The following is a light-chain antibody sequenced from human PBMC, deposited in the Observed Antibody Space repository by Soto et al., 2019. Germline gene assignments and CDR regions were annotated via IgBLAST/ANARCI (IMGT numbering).Light chain of an antibody. V-gene: IGLV2-8*01. Sequence: QSALTQPPSASGSPGQSVSISCTGSSSNVGGYNYVSWYQQHPGKAPRLIIYVVDKRPSGVPDRFSGSKAGSTASLTVSGLQADDEADYYCWSYAGRNTYVFGPGTKVTVL. CDR2: VVD. J-gene: IGLJ1*01. CDR3: WSYAGRNTYV. CDR1: SSNVGGYNY.